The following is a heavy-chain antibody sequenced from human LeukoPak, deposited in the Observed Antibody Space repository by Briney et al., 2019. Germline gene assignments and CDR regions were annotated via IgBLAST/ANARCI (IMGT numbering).Heavy chain of an antibody. CDR1: GFTFSSYS. CDR2: ISSSSSYI. J-gene: IGHJ4*02. D-gene: IGHD2-2*02. Sequence: PGGSLRLSCAASGFTFSSYSMNWVRQAPGKGLEWVSSISSSSSYIYYADSVKGRFTISRDNAKNSLYLQMNSLRAEDTAVNYCARVVPAAISRGYFDYWGQGTLVTVSS. CDR3: ARVVPAAISRGYFDY. V-gene: IGHV3-21*01.